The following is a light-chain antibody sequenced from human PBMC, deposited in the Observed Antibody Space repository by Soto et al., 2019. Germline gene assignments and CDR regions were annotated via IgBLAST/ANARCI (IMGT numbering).Light chain of an antibody. CDR2: ETS. V-gene: IGKV1-13*02. J-gene: IGKJ4*01. Sequence: AIQLTQSPSSLSASVGHRVTITCRASEGINTGVAWYQQKPGKSPKLLIYETSNLASGVSLRFSGTGYGTQFSLTIGGLQPEDFATYHCQQFSAYPLTFGGGTKVEIK. CDR1: EGINTG. CDR3: QQFSAYPLT.